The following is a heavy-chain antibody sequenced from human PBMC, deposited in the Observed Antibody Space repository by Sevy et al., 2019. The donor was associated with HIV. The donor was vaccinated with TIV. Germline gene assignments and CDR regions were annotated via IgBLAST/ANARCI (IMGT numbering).Heavy chain of an antibody. V-gene: IGHV3-7*01. CDR2: INEDRSEK. Sequence: GGSLRLSCAVSGFTFSNYWMSWVRQAPGKGLEWVANINEDRSEKYYVGSVKGRLTISRDNARNSLYLEMNNLRTEDTAVYYCASSVNSGWSGAFDIWGQGTMVTVSS. D-gene: IGHD6-19*01. CDR1: GFTFSNYW. CDR3: ASSVNSGWSGAFDI. J-gene: IGHJ3*02.